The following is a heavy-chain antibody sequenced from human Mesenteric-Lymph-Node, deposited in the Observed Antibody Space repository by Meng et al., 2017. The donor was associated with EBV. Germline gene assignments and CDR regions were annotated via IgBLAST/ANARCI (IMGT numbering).Heavy chain of an antibody. CDR3: ARETGGSGSPDY. V-gene: IGHV1-46*01. CDR1: GYSLSDYY. J-gene: IGHJ4*02. CDR2: VRPSGDNP. D-gene: IGHD3-10*01. Sequence: QVQLVQSGAEVKKPGASVTVSCKASGYSLSDYYTHWVRQAPGQGLEWMGVVRPSGDNPSYVQKFQGRVSMTRDTSTSTVFMELSSLTSEDTAVYYCARETGGSGSPDYWGQGTLVTVSS.